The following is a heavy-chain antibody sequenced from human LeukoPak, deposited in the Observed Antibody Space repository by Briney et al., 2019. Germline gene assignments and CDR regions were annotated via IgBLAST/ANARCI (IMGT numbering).Heavy chain of an antibody. V-gene: IGHV4-34*01. CDR1: GGSFSGYY. CDR3: ARVSSGWYGIIDY. CDR2: INHSGST. Sequence: KSSETLSLTCAVYGGSFSGYYWSWIRQPPGKGLEWIGEINHSGSTNYNPSLKSRVTISVDTSKNQFSLKLSSVTAADTAVYYCARVSSGWYGIIDYWGQGTLVTVSS. J-gene: IGHJ4*02. D-gene: IGHD6-19*01.